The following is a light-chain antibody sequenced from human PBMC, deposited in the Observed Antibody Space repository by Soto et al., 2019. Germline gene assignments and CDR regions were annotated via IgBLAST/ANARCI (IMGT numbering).Light chain of an antibody. CDR1: SSDVGSYNL. J-gene: IGLJ3*02. CDR3: CSYAGSSPRVL. CDR2: EGS. V-gene: IGLV2-23*01. Sequence: QSVLTQPASVSGSPGQSITISCTGTSSDVGSYNLVSWYQQHPGKAPKLMIYEGSKRPSGVSNRFSGSMSGNTASLTISGLQAEDETDYFCCSYAGSSPRVLFGGGTKLTVL.